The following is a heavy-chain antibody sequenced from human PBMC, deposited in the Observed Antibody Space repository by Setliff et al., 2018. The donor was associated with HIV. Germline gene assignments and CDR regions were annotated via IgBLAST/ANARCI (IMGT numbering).Heavy chain of an antibody. D-gene: IGHD3-22*01. CDR3: AKDRNRYYYDSSGYPDY. Sequence: GGSLRLSCIASGFTFTNYDMSWVRQAPGKGLEWVSAISGSGGRTHYADSVKGRFTISRDNSKTTLYLQMNSLRVEDTAVYYCAKDRNRYYYDSSGYPDYWGQGTLVTVSS. CDR1: GFTFTNYD. J-gene: IGHJ4*02. CDR2: ISGSGGRT. V-gene: IGHV3-23*01.